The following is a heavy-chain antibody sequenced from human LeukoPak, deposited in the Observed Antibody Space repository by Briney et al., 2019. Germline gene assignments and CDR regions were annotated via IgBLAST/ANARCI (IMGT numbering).Heavy chain of an antibody. J-gene: IGHJ4*02. CDR2: ISSSGSTI. V-gene: IGHV3-11*01. D-gene: IGHD2-2*01. CDR3: AREVVWGIVVVPAAIGY. Sequence: GGSLRLSCAASGFTFSDYYMSWIRQAPGKGLEWVSYISSSGSTIYYADSVKRRFTISRGNAKNSLYLQMNSLRAEDTAVYYCAREVVWGIVVVPAAIGYWGQGTLVTVSS. CDR1: GFTFSDYY.